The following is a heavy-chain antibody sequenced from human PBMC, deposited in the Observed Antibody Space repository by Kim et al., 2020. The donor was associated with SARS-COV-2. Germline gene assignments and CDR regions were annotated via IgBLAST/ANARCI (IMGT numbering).Heavy chain of an antibody. CDR3: ARLGRYCSSTSCYNGGFDY. V-gene: IGHV3-13*01. CDR2: IGTAGDT. J-gene: IGHJ4*02. Sequence: GGSLRLSCAASGFTFSSYDMHWVRQATGKGLEWVSAIGTAGDTYYPGSVKGRFTISRENAKNSLYLQMNSLRAGDTAVYYCARLGRYCSSTSCYNGGFDYWGQGTLVTVSS. D-gene: IGHD2-2*02. CDR1: GFTFSSYD.